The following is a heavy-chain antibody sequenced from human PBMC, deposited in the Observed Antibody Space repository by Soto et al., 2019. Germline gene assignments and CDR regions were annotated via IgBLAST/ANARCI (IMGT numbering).Heavy chain of an antibody. J-gene: IGHJ4*02. CDR2: MNPNSGNT. D-gene: IGHD4-17*01. CDR1: GYTFTSYD. V-gene: IGHV1-8*01. Sequence: QVQLVQSGAEVKKPGASVKVSCKASGYTFTSYDINWVRQATGQGLEWMGWMNPNSGNTGYAQKFQGRVTMTRNTSISTAYMELSSLRSEDTAVYYCARVGDCGDYFLLNALFDYLGQGTLVTVSS. CDR3: ARVGDCGDYFLLNALFDY.